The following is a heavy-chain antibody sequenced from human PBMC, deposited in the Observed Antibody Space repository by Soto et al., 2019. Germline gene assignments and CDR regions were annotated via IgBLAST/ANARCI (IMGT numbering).Heavy chain of an antibody. CDR2: ISYEGSNT. V-gene: IGHV3-30-3*01. D-gene: IGHD1-1*01. J-gene: IGHJ6*02. CDR1: GFTFGTYA. CDR3: ARVTPGNNLYYFSGMDV. Sequence: PGGSLRLSCVASGFTFGTYAIHWVRQAPGKGLQWVALISYEGSNTYYADSVKGRFTVSRDNSKSTLYLQMNSLRPEDTGVYYCARVTPGNNLYYFSGMDVWGQGTSVTVYS.